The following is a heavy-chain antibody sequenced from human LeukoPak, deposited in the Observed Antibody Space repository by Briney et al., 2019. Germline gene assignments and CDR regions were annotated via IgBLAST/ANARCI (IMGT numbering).Heavy chain of an antibody. CDR2: IYTSGST. J-gene: IGHJ5*02. CDR3: AGGAYGSVSRNWFDP. CDR1: GGSMSSGYHY. V-gene: IGHV4-61*02. D-gene: IGHD3-10*01. Sequence: SETLSLTCTVSGGSMSSGYHYWSWIRQPAGKGLEWIGRIYTSGSTNYNPSLKSRVTISVDTSHNHFSLNLSSMTAADTAVYYCAGGAYGSVSRNWFDPWGQGILVTVSS.